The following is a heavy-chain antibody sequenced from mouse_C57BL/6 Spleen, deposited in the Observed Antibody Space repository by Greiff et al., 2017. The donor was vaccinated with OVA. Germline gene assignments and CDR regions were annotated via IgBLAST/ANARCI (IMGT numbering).Heavy chain of an antibody. J-gene: IGHJ1*03. CDR3: ARLDGSSWYFDV. V-gene: IGHV1-52*01. Sequence: QVQLQQPGAELVRPGSSVKLSCKASGYTFTSYWMHWVKQRPIQGLEWIGNIDPSDSETHYNQKFKDKATLTVDKSSSTAYMQLSSLTSEDSAVYCCARLDGSSWYFDVWGTGTTVTVSS. CDR1: GYTFTSYW. CDR2: IDPSDSET. D-gene: IGHD1-1*01.